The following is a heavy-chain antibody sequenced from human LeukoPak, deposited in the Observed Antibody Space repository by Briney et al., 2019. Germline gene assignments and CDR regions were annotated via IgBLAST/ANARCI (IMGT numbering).Heavy chain of an antibody. CDR1: GFTLSKYS. J-gene: IGHJ4*02. D-gene: IGHD2-2*01. CDR3: ARDRGPLYCSITSCPGFYY. CDR2: ISSSSSTI. V-gene: IGHV3-48*02. Sequence: GGSLRLSCAASGFTLSKYSMVWVRQAPGKGLEWVSSISSSSSTIYYADSVKGRFTISRDNAKNSLYLQMISLRDEDTAVYYCARDRGPLYCSITSCPGFYYWGQGTLVTVSS.